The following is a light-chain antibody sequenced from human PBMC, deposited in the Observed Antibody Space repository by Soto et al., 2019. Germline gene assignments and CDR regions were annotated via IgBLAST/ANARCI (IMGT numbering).Light chain of an antibody. J-gene: IGLJ1*01. CDR1: SSDVGGCNS. Sequence: QSALTQPASVSGSPGQSITISCTGTSSDVGGCNSVSWYQQHPGKAPKLMIYEVSNRPSGVSNRFSGSKSGNTASLTISGLQAEDESDYYCSSYRSSSTPYYVLGNGTKVT. CDR3: SSYRSSSTPYYV. V-gene: IGLV2-14*03. CDR2: EVS.